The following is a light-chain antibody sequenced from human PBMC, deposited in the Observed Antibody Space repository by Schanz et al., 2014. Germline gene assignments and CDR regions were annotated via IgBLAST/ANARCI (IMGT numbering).Light chain of an antibody. CDR3: SSYTNINTPQYV. CDR1: SNDIGDYNY. J-gene: IGLJ1*01. Sequence: QSALTQPRSVSGSPGQSVTISCTGTSNDIGDYNYVSWYQQHPGKAPKVMIYDVNKRPSGVPDRFSGSKSGNTASLTISGLQVEDGADYYCSSYTNINTPQYVFGTGTKLTVL. V-gene: IGLV2-11*01. CDR2: DVN.